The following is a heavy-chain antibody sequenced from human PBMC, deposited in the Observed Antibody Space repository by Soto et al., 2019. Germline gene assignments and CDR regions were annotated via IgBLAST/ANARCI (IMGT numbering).Heavy chain of an antibody. V-gene: IGHV3-23*01. CDR2: ISGSGGST. CDR3: AKYGGAVAFYYYYYGMDV. D-gene: IGHD6-19*01. CDR1: GFTFSSYA. Sequence: GGSLRLSCAASGFTFSSYAMSWVRQAPGKGLEWVSAISGSGGSTYHADSVKGWFTISRDNSKNTLYLQMNSLRAEDTAVYYCAKYGGAVAFYYYYYGMDVWGQGTTVTVSS. J-gene: IGHJ6*02.